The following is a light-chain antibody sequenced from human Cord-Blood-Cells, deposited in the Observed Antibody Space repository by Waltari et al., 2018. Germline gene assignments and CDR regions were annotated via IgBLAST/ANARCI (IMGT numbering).Light chain of an antibody. Sequence: EIVMRQSPATLSVSPGERATLSCRASQSVSSNLAWYQQKPGQAPRPRIYGASTRATGIPAMFSGSGSGTEFTLTISSLQSEDFAVYYCQQYNNWPITFGQGTRLEIK. CDR2: GAS. J-gene: IGKJ5*01. V-gene: IGKV3-15*01. CDR3: QQYNNWPIT. CDR1: QSVSSN.